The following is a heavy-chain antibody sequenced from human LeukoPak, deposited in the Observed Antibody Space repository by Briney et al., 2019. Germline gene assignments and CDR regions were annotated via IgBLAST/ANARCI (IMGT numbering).Heavy chain of an antibody. CDR1: GGSISSGGYS. J-gene: IGHJ6*03. D-gene: IGHD3-10*01. Sequence: SETLSLTCAVSGGSISSGGYSWSWIRQPPGKGLEWIGYIYYSGSTNYNPSLRSRVTISVDMSKNQFSLKLSSVTAADTAVYYCARVSSLYGSGSYYILGSYYYYYMDVWGKGTTVTISS. CDR3: ARVSSLYGSGSYYILGSYYYYYMDV. CDR2: IYYSGST. V-gene: IGHV4-30-4*07.